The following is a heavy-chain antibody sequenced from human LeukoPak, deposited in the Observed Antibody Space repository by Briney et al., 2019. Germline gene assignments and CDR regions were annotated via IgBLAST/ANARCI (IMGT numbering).Heavy chain of an antibody. Sequence: ASVKVSCKASGYTFTSYYMHWVRQAPGQGLEWMGIINPSGGSTSYAQKFQGRVTMTRDTSISTAYMELSRLRSDDTAVYYCARGGYSGYDRNWFDPWGQGTLVTVSS. CDR3: ARGGYSGYDRNWFDP. V-gene: IGHV1-46*01. J-gene: IGHJ5*02. CDR2: INPSGGST. CDR1: GYTFTSYY. D-gene: IGHD5-12*01.